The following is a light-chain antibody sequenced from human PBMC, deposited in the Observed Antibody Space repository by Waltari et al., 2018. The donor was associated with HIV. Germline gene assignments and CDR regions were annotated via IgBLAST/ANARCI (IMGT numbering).Light chain of an antibody. CDR1: SGNLHNSY. J-gene: IGLJ1*01. CDR2: ANS. V-gene: IGLV6-57*01. CDR3: QSHDNISFYV. Sequence: NFILTQPPSVSESPGKPVTITCTRSSGNLHNSYVQWNQQRPGSPPTTVIYANSQRPSGVPDRFSGTIDSSSNSASLTISGLRTEDEADYYCQSHDNISFYVFGGGTYVTVL.